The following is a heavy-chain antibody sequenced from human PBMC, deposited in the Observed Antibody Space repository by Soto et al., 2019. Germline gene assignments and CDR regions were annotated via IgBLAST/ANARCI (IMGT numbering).Heavy chain of an antibody. CDR3: ARDRRDAGTADYYYYYGMDF. V-gene: IGHV4-31*03. D-gene: IGHD1-26*01. Sequence: QVQLQESGPGLVKPAEIMTLTCTVSAGPIFAGGYYWTWIRQVPGKGLDWIGYISYSGTTYFNPSLRCRLSISLDTSKNQFSLKLTSVTAADTAVYYCARDRRDAGTADYYYYYGMDFWGQGTTVTVSS. CDR1: AGPIFAGGYY. CDR2: ISYSGTT. J-gene: IGHJ6*02.